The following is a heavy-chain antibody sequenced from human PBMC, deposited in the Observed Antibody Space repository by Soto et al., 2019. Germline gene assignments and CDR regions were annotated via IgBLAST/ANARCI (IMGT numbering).Heavy chain of an antibody. J-gene: IGHJ5*02. CDR2: IYHSGST. CDR3: ARGPVRSYADL. Sequence: QVQLQESGPGLVKPSETLSLTCTVSGGSISSYYGSWIRQPPGGGLEWIGHIYHSGSTTYNPSLKSRVSISLGTSTPHTSLKFNSLTAADTAVYYCARGPVRSYADLWGQGTRVTVPS. CDR1: GGSISSYY. D-gene: IGHD3-16*01. V-gene: IGHV4-59*12.